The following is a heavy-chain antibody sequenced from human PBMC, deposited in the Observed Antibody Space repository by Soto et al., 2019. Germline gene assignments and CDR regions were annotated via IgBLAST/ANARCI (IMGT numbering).Heavy chain of an antibody. V-gene: IGHV3-9*01. CDR3: AKDKSSTPPYYGMDV. CDR2: ISWNSGSI. J-gene: IGHJ6*02. CDR1: GFTFDDYA. D-gene: IGHD2-2*01. Sequence: QPGGSLRLSCAASGFTFDDYAMRWVRQAPGKGLEWVSGISWNSGSIGYADSVKGRFTISRDNAKNSLYLQMNSLRAEDTALYYCAKDKSSTPPYYGMDVWGQGTTVTVSS.